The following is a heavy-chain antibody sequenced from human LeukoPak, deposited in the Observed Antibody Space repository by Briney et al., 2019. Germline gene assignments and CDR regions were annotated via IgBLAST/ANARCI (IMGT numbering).Heavy chain of an antibody. J-gene: IGHJ4*02. CDR3: AKSLYHYKSGTYLRPFDY. D-gene: IGHD3-10*01. CDR2: ANHSGSN. CDR1: GGSFSGFY. V-gene: IGHV4-34*01. Sequence: SETLSLTCAVYGGSFSGFYWSWIRQPPGKGLEWIGEANHSGSNNYNPSLKTRVTISVDRSKNQFSLKLRSVTAADTALYYCAKSLYHYKSGTYLRPFDYWGQGTLVTVSS.